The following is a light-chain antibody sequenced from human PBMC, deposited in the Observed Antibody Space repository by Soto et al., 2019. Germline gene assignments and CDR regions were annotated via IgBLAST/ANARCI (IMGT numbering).Light chain of an antibody. V-gene: IGKV3-20*01. CDR3: QQYGGSPIT. CDR1: QSVTSK. J-gene: IGKJ5*01. CDR2: GAS. Sequence: EVVLTQSPGTLSLSPGDRATLSCGASQSVTSKLAWYQQKPGQAPRLLISGASNRATGIPDRFSGSGSGTDFTPAISRLDPDDFALYFCQQYGGSPITFGLGTRLEI.